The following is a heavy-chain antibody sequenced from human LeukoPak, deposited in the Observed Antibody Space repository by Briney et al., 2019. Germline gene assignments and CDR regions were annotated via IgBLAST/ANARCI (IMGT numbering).Heavy chain of an antibody. Sequence: GGSLRLSCAASGFTFSGYAMHWVRQAPGKGLEYVSASTTGGRTYYVNSVRGRFTISRDNSKNTLYLQMGSLRTEDTAVYYCARDVGPYWGQGTLVTVSS. D-gene: IGHD2-15*01. V-gene: IGHV3-64*01. CDR2: STTGGRT. J-gene: IGHJ4*02. CDR1: GFTFSGYA. CDR3: ARDVGPY.